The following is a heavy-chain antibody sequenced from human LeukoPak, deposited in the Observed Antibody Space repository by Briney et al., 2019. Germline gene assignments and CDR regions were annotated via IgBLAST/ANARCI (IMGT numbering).Heavy chain of an antibody. J-gene: IGHJ5*02. Sequence: KPSETLSLTCTVSGGSISSYYWGWIRQPPGKGLEWIGSIYYSGSTYYNPSLKSRVTISVDTSKNQFSLKLSSVTAADTAVYYCARHRAPTVIVWFDPWGQGTLVTVSS. CDR3: ARHRAPTVIVWFDP. CDR2: IYYSGST. CDR1: GGSISSYY. V-gene: IGHV4-39*01. D-gene: IGHD2/OR15-2a*01.